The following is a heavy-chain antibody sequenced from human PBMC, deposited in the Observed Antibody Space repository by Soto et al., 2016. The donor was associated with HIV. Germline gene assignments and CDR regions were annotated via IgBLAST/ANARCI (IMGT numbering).Heavy chain of an antibody. CDR2: IYGGGST. CDR1: GSTVNSDY. J-gene: IGHJ1*01. CDR3: ALGRFQYI. V-gene: IGHV3-66*01. Sequence: EMQLVESGGDLVQPGGSLRLSCVVSGSTVNSDYMSWVRQPPGKGLEWVSLIYGGGSTSNADSVKGRFTISRDKSKSTVYLQMNSLRVEDTAVYYCALGRFQYIWGQGTLVTVSS. D-gene: IGHD3-3*01.